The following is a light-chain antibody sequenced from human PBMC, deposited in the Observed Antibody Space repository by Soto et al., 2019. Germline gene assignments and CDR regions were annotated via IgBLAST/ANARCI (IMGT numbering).Light chain of an antibody. CDR1: SGSIASNY. Sequence: NFMLTQPHSVSESPGKTVTISCTGSSGSIASNYVQWYQQRPGSAPTAVIYEDNQRHSGVPDRFSGSIDRSSNSASLTISGLKTEDEADYYWQSYDSSSVVFGGGTKLTVL. J-gene: IGLJ2*01. V-gene: IGLV6-57*02. CDR2: EDN. CDR3: QSYDSSSVV.